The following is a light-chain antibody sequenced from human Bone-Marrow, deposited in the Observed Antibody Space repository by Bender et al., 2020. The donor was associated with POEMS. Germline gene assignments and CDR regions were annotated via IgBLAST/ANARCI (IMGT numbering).Light chain of an antibody. CDR2: DVN. V-gene: IGLV2-23*02. CDR3: CSYAGSSTFAV. CDR1: SSDVGSYNL. J-gene: IGLJ1*01. Sequence: QSALTQPASVSGSPGQSITISCTGTSSDVGSYNLVSWYQQHPGKVPKLIIYDVNKRPSGVSTRFSGSKSGNTASLTVSGLQAEDEAEYYCCSYAGSSTFAVFGAGTKVTVL.